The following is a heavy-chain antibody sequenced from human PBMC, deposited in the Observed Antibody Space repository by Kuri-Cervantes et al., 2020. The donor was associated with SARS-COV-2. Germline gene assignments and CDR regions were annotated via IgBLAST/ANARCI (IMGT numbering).Heavy chain of an antibody. CDR2: IYYSGST. CDR1: GGSVSSGSYY. CDR3: ARVSSGWYSRLFDY. V-gene: IGHV4-61*01. Sequence: GSLRLSCTVSGGSVSSGSYYWSWIRQPPGKGLEWIGYIYYSGSTNHNPSLKSRVTISVDTSKNQFSLKLSSVTAADTAVYYCARVSSGWYSRLFDYWGQGTLVTVSS. J-gene: IGHJ4*02. D-gene: IGHD6-19*01.